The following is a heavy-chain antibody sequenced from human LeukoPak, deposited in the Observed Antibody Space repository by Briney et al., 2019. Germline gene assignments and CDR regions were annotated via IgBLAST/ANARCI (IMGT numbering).Heavy chain of an antibody. Sequence: GRSLRLSCAASGFTFSTYALHWVRQAPGKGLEWVAVISYDDGSNKYYADSVKGRFTISRDNSKDTLYLQMNSLRAEDTAVYYCAKDTGVSSWYVFHHWGQGTLVTVSS. CDR3: AKDTGVSSWYVFHH. V-gene: IGHV3-30*04. D-gene: IGHD6-13*01. J-gene: IGHJ1*01. CDR1: GFTFSTYA. CDR2: ISYDDGSNK.